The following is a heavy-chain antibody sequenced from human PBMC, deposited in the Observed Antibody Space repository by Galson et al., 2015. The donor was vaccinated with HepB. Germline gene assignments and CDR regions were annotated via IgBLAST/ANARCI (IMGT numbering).Heavy chain of an antibody. CDR1: GFTFSSYS. CDR3: ARVPLIPAGIAVAGYYYYYGMDV. D-gene: IGHD6-19*01. J-gene: IGHJ6*02. V-gene: IGHV3-21*01. CDR2: ISSSSSYI. Sequence: SLRLSCAASGFTFSSYSMNWVRQAPGKGLEWVSSISSSSSYIYYADSVKGRFTISRDNAKNSLYLQMNSLRAEDTAVYYCARVPLIPAGIAVAGYYYYYGMDVWGQGTTVTVSS.